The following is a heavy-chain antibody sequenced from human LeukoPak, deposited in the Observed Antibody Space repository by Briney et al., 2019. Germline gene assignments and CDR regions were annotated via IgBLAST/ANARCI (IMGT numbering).Heavy chain of an antibody. CDR2: IVPNNGDT. CDR3: ASANQNYFDY. J-gene: IGHJ4*02. V-gene: IGHV1-2*02. Sequence: ASVKVSCKTSGYTFADYYMHWVRQAPGQGLEWMGWIVPNNGDTNYAQRFQGRVTMTRDTSISTAFMELSRLRSDDTAVYYCASANQNYFDYWGQGTLVTVSS. CDR1: GYTFADYY.